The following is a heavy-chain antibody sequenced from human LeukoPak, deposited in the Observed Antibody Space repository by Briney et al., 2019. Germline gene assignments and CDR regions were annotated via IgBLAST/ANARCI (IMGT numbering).Heavy chain of an antibody. CDR1: GYTFTGYY. Sequence: GASVKVSCKASGYTFTGYYMHWVRQAPGQGLEWMGWINPNSGGTNYAQKFQGRVTMARDTSISTAYMELSRLRSDDTAVYYCARVPIFGVVMTHWGQGTLVTVSS. V-gene: IGHV1-2*02. D-gene: IGHD3-3*01. CDR3: ARVPIFGVVMTH. CDR2: INPNSGGT. J-gene: IGHJ4*02.